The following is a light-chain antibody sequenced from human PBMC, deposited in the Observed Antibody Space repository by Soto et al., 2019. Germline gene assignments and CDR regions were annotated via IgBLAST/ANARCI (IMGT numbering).Light chain of an antibody. J-gene: IGKJ2*01. Sequence: IQMTQSPSSLSASVGDRVTITCRASQGIRNDLAWYQQRPGQAPRLLIYDASTRATGIPSRFSGSGSGTEFTLTISSLQTDDSATYFCQEYKTYAFGPGTKVDIK. CDR2: DAS. CDR3: QEYKTYA. V-gene: IGKV1-13*02. CDR1: QGIRND.